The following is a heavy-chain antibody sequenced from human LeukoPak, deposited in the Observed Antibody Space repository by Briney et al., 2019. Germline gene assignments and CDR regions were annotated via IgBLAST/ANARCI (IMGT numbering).Heavy chain of an antibody. V-gene: IGHV3-48*01. J-gene: IGHJ4*02. Sequence: GGSLRLSCAASGFNFKLSAMSWGRQAPGKGLEWVSYISSSSSTIYYADSVKGRFTISRDNAKNSLYLQMNSLRAEDTAVYYCARDFGDYGGFDYWGQGTLVTVSS. CDR2: ISSSSSTI. D-gene: IGHD4-17*01. CDR1: GFNFKLSA. CDR3: ARDFGDYGGFDY.